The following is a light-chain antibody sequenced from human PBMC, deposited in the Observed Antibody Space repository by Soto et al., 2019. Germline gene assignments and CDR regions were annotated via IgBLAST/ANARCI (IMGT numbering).Light chain of an antibody. CDR3: QQFSSYPLT. Sequence: EFVLTQSPGTLSLSPWERATLSCRASQTVRNNYLAWYQQKPGQAPRLLIYDASSSATGIPDRFSGGGSGTDFTLTISRLEPEDFAVYYCQQFSSYPLTFGGGTKVDIK. CDR2: DAS. J-gene: IGKJ4*01. CDR1: QTVRNNY. V-gene: IGKV3-20*01.